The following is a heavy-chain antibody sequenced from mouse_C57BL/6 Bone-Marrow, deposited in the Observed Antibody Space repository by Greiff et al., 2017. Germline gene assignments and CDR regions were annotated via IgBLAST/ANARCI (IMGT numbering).Heavy chain of an antibody. CDR3: ARKSHYYVSSYNYAMDY. D-gene: IGHD1-1*01. CDR2: IDPSDSYT. Sequence: QVQLQQPGAELVMPGASVKLSCKASGYTFNSYWMHWVKQRPGQGLEWLGEIDPSDSYTNYNQKFQGKSTLTVDKSSSTAYRQLSSLTSEDSALYYCARKSHYYVSSYNYAMDYWGQGTSVTVSS. V-gene: IGHV1-69*01. J-gene: IGHJ4*01. CDR1: GYTFNSYW.